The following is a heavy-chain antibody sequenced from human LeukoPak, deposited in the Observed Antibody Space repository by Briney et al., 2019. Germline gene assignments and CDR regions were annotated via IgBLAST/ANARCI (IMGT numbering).Heavy chain of an antibody. CDR3: ARESMSSSWPEAFDI. CDR1: GFTVSSNY. Sequence: GGSLRLSCAASGFTVSSNYMSWVRQAPGKGLEWVSVIYSGGSTYYADSVKGRFTISRGNSKNTLYLQMNSLRAEDTAVYYCARESMSSSWPEAFDIWGQGTMVTVSS. J-gene: IGHJ3*02. D-gene: IGHD6-13*01. V-gene: IGHV3-66*01. CDR2: IYSGGST.